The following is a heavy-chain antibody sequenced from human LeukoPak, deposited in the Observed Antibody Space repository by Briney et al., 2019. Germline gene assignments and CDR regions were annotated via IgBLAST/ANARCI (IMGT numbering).Heavy chain of an antibody. CDR3: ARVISSGSMGYYYYYYMDV. J-gene: IGHJ6*03. Sequence: PSETQSLTCTVSGGSISSYYWSWIRQPAGKGLEWIGRIYTSGSTNYNPSLKSRVTMSVDTSKNQFSLKLSSVTAADTAVYYCARVISSGSMGYYYYYYMDVWGKGTTVTISS. V-gene: IGHV4-4*07. CDR1: GGSISSYY. D-gene: IGHD3-22*01. CDR2: IYTSGST.